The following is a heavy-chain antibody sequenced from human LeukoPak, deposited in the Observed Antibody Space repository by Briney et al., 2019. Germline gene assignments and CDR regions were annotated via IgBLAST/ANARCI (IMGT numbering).Heavy chain of an antibody. J-gene: IGHJ4*02. CDR2: INWNGGST. CDR3: AKDSIGYYDSSGPYYFDY. CDR1: GFTFDDYG. D-gene: IGHD3-22*01. V-gene: IGHV3-20*04. Sequence: PGGSLRLSCAASGFTFDDYGMSWVRQAPGKGLEWVSGINWNGGSTTYADSVEGRFTISRDNAKNSLYLQMNSLRAEDMALYYCAKDSIGYYDSSGPYYFDYWGQGTLVTVSS.